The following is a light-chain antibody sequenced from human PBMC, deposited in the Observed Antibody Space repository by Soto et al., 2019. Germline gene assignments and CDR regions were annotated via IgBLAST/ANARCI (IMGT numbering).Light chain of an antibody. Sequence: TQSPATLSASPGERVTLSCRATQSVTYNLAWYQQKPGQAPRLLIYDASNRATGIPARFSGSGSGTDFTLNISSLEPEDFAVYYCQQRSNWPPWTFGQGTKVDIK. CDR2: DAS. V-gene: IGKV3-11*01. CDR1: QSVTYN. CDR3: QQRSNWPPWT. J-gene: IGKJ1*01.